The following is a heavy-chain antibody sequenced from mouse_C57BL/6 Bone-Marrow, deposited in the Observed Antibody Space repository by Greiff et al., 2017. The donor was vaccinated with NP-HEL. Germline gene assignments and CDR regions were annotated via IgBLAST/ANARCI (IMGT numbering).Heavy chain of an antibody. Sequence: EVKLMESGGGLVKPGGSLKLSCAASGFTFSDYGMHWVRQAPEKGLEWVAYISSGSSTIYYADTVKGRFTISRDNAKNTLFLQMTSLRSEDTAMYYCAPDYYGSPLWYFDVWGTGTTVTVSS. CDR1: GFTFSDYG. CDR2: ISSGSSTI. V-gene: IGHV5-17*01. J-gene: IGHJ1*03. D-gene: IGHD1-1*01. CDR3: APDYYGSPLWYFDV.